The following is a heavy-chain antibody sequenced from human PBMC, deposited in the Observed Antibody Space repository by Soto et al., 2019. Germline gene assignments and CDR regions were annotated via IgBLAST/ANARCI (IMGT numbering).Heavy chain of an antibody. V-gene: IGHV3-33*01. CDR2: IWYDGSNK. CDR1: GFTFSSYG. D-gene: IGHD2-15*01. Sequence: QVQLVESGGGVVQPGRTLRLSCAASGFTFSSYGMHWVRQAPGKRLEWVAVIWYDGSNKYYADSVKGRFTISRDNSKNTLYLQMHSRRAEDTAVYYCAREGYCSGCSCYWDYYYYGTDVWSQGTTVTVSS. CDR3: AREGYCSGCSCYWDYYYYGTDV. J-gene: IGHJ6*02.